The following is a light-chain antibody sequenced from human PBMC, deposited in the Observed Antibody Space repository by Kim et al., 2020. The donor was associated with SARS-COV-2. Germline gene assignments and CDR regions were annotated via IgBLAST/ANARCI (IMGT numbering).Light chain of an antibody. V-gene: IGKV1-39*01. CDR2: AAS. CDR1: QSISSY. Sequence: DIQMTQSPSSLSASVGDRVTITCRASQSISSYLNWYQQKPGKAPKLLIYAASSLQSGVPSRFSGSGSGTDFTLTISSLQPEDFATYYCQQGYSTPRITFGGGTKVDI. J-gene: IGKJ4*01. CDR3: QQGYSTPRIT.